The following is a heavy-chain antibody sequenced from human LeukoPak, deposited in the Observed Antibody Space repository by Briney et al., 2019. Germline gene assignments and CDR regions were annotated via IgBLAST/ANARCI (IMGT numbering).Heavy chain of an antibody. V-gene: IGHV4-59*08. D-gene: IGHD3-22*01. CDR2: IYYSGST. CDR3: ASGPHYYDSSGYSLSYY. J-gene: IGHJ4*02. Sequence: SETLSLTCTVSGGSISSYYWSWIRQPPGKGLEWIGYIYYSGSTNYNPSLKSRVTISVDTSKNQFSLKLSSVTAADTAVYYCASGPHYYDSSGYSLSYYWGQGTLVTVSS. CDR1: GGSISSYY.